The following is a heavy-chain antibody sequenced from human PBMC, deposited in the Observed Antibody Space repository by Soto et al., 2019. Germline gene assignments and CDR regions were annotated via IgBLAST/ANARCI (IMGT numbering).Heavy chain of an antibody. V-gene: IGHV3-30*18. D-gene: IGHD6-6*01. CDR3: AKGPGSSDYYYGMDV. CDR1: GFTFSSYG. J-gene: IGHJ6*02. Sequence: PGGSLRLSCAASGFTFSSYGMHWVRQAPGKGLEWVAVISYDGSNKYYADSVKGRFTISRDNSKNTLYLQMNSLRAEDTAVYYCAKGPGSSDYYYGMDVWGQGTTVTVSS. CDR2: ISYDGSNK.